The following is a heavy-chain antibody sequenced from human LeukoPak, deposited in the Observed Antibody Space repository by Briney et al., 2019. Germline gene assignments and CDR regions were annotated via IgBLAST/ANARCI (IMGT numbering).Heavy chain of an antibody. V-gene: IGHV1-2*02. D-gene: IGHD6-13*01. CDR2: INPNSGGT. CDR1: GYTFTDYY. J-gene: IGHJ5*02. CDR3: ARGIAAAGGRWFDP. Sequence: ASVTVSFKASGYTFTDYYMHWVRQPPGQGLEWMGWINPNSGGTNYPQQFQGRVTMTRDTSISTAYMELSNLRSDDTAVYYCARGIAAAGGRWFDPWGQGTRVTVSS.